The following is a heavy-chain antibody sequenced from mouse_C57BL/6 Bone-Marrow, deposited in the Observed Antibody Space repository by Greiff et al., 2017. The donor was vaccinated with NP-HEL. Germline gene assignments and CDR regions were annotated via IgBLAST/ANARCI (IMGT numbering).Heavy chain of an antibody. CDR1: GFSFNTYA. J-gene: IGHJ1*03. V-gene: IGHV10-1*01. CDR3: VREDRTVVATYWYFDV. D-gene: IGHD1-1*01. Sequence: EVKLVESGGGLVQPKGSLKLSCAASGFSFNTYAMNWVRQAPGKGLEWVARIRSKSNNYATYYADSVKDRFTISRDDSESMLYLQMNNLKTEDTAMYYCVREDRTVVATYWYFDVWGTGTTVTVSS. CDR2: IRSKSNNYAT.